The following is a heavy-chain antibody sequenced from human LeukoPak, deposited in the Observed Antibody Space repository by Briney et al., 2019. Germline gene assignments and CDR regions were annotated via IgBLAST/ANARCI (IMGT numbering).Heavy chain of an antibody. CDR2: IIPIFGTA. V-gene: IGHV1-69*13. CDR1: GGTFSSYA. J-gene: IGHJ4*02. Sequence: GASVKVSCKASGGTFSSYAISWVRQAPGQGLEWMGGIIPIFGTANYAQKFQGRVTITADESTSTAYLELSSLRSEDTAVCYCASSRYSGSYSYFDYWGQGTLVTVSS. CDR3: ASSRYSGSYSYFDY. D-gene: IGHD1-26*01.